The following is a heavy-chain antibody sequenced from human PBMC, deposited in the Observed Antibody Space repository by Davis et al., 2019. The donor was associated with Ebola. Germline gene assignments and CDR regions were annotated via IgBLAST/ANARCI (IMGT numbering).Heavy chain of an antibody. CDR1: DGPFSGYY. V-gene: IGHV4-34*01. CDR3: ARNDVVVTGIFDS. Sequence: PGGSLRLSCAVYDGPFSGYYWTWIRQSPGKGLEWIGEVNHRGSTNYNPSLKSRVTMSVDTSRKQFSLNLRSVTAADTAVFYCARNDVVVTGIFDSWGQGTLVTVSS. CDR2: VNHRGST. J-gene: IGHJ4*02. D-gene: IGHD2-21*02.